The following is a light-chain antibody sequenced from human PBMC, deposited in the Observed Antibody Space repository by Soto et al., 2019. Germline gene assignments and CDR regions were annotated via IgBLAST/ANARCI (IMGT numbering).Light chain of an antibody. CDR2: DAS. Sequence: DIQLTQSPSTLSASVGERVTITCRASQTVNTWLAWYQHKPGKAPKLLIYDASVLETGIPSRFSVLSYITACPLSIHSLQLHDFAPYFCQQYNSYSPEGLPFRGGTKVEI. V-gene: IGKV1-5*01. CDR3: QQYNSYSPEGLP. J-gene: IGKJ4*01. CDR1: QTVNTW.